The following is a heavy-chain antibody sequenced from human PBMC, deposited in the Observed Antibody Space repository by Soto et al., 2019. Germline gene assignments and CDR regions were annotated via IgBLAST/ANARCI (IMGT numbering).Heavy chain of an antibody. D-gene: IGHD2-21*02. CDR1: GGTFSSYA. Sequence: SVKVSCKASGGTFSSYAISWVRQAPGQGLEWMGGIIPIFGTANYAQKFQGRVTITADESTSTAYMELSSLRSEDTAVYYCASAFCGGDCYSDRYYYYGMDVWGQGTTVTVSS. J-gene: IGHJ6*02. V-gene: IGHV1-69*13. CDR2: IIPIFGTA. CDR3: ASAFCGGDCYSDRYYYYGMDV.